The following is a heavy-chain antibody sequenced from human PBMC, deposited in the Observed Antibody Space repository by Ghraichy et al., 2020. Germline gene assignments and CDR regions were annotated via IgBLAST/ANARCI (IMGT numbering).Heavy chain of an antibody. Sequence: LSLTCAASGFTFSSYAMHWVRQAPGKGLEWVAVISYDGSNKYYADSVKGRFTISRDNSKNTLYLQMNSLRAEDTAVYYCARAIGFYEKSPTNYWGQGTLVTVSS. J-gene: IGHJ4*02. CDR2: ISYDGSNK. CDR1: GFTFSSYA. CDR3: ARAIGFYEKSPTNY. D-gene: IGHD5/OR15-5a*01. V-gene: IGHV3-30-3*01.